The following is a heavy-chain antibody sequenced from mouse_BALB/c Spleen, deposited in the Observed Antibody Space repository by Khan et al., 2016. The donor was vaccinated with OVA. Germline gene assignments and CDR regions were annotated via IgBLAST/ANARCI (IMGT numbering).Heavy chain of an antibody. J-gene: IGHJ3*01. CDR1: GFTFSTFG. Sequence: EVQLVESGGDLVKPGGSLKLSCAASGFTFSTFGMSWVRQTPDKRLEWVATISSGGSYTYYPDNVKGRFIISRDNAKNTLDLQMSSLKSEDTAMYYCTRLVYYYNREGFAYWGQGTLVTVSA. CDR2: ISSGGSYT. D-gene: IGHD1-1*01. V-gene: IGHV5-6*01. CDR3: TRLVYYYNREGFAY.